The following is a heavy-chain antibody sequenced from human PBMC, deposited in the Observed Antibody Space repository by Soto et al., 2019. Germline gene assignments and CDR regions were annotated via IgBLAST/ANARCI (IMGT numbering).Heavy chain of an antibody. CDR1: GGSISSSSYY. Sequence: SETLCLTCTVSGGSISSSSYYWGRIRQPPGKGREWSGSSYYSGSTYYNPPLKRRVTISVDTSKNQFSLKLSSVTAADTAVYYCGRQMGRGPYRWFGPWGQGTLVTVSS. J-gene: IGHJ5*02. CDR3: GRQMGRGPYRWFGP. CDR2: SYYSGST. V-gene: IGHV4-39*01.